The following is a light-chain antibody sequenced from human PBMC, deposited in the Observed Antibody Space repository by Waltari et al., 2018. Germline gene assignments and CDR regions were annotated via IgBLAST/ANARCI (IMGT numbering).Light chain of an antibody. V-gene: IGKV3-20*01. J-gene: IGKJ4*01. CDR3: EQYDSSVLT. CDR2: GAS. CDR1: QAIGHNF. Sequence: IVLTQSPDTLSLSPGERATLSCRTSQAIGHNFLVWYQQKPGLAPRLLIHGASRRATGVPDRFSGSGSGTDFALTISRLEVEDFAVYYCEQYDSSVLTFGGGTKLEIK.